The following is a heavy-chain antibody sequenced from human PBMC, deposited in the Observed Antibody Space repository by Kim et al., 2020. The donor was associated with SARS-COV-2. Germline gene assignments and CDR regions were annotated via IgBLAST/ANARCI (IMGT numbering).Heavy chain of an antibody. Sequence: GGSLRLSCAASGFTFSSYAMHWVRQAPGKGLEWVAVISYDGSNKYYADSVKGRFTISRDNSKNTLYLQMNSLRAEDTAVYYCARDGGDIVVVPAALPYY. V-gene: IGHV3-30-3*01. CDR2: ISYDGSNK. J-gene: IGHJ4*01. CDR3: ARDGGDIVVVPAALPYY. CDR1: GFTFSSYA. D-gene: IGHD2-2*01.